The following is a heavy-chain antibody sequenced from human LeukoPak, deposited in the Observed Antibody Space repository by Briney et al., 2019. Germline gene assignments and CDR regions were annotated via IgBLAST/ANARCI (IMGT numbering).Heavy chain of an antibody. CDR2: IYSPGTT. CDR3: TKGYYEPFDS. CDR1: GASVSSLH. Sequence: SEPLSLTCSVSGASVSSLHWNWIRQSPGKGLEWIGNIYSPGTTKYNPSLKSRDTLSLDTSKNQFSLRLTSVTAADTAVYFCTKGYYEPFDSWGQGILVTVSS. V-gene: IGHV4-59*02. D-gene: IGHD3-16*01. J-gene: IGHJ4*02.